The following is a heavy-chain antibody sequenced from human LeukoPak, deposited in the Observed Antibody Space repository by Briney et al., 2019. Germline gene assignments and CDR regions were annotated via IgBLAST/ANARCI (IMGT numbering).Heavy chain of an antibody. J-gene: IGHJ6*02. CDR2: IRYGGTNE. Sequence: GWSLRLSCAACGFTFSSFGMHWVRQAPGKGLEGVAFIRYGGTNEYYADSVKGRFTIARHNSKNPLSLLMYGMRVEDTAVYYCARDQHYDVLTAFGLDVWGQGTTVTVSS. CDR3: ARDQHYDVLTAFGLDV. D-gene: IGHD3-9*01. V-gene: IGHV3-30*02. CDR1: GFTFSSFG.